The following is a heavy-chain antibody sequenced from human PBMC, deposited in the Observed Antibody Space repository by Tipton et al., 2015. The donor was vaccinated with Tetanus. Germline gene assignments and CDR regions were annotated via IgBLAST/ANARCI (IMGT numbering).Heavy chain of an antibody. Sequence: TLSLTCAVSGGSISSSNWWSWVRQPPGKGLEWIGEIHHSGSTNYNPSLKSRVTISVDKSKNQFSLKLSSVTAADTAVYYCARDSRAAVAGTDAFDIWGQGTMVTVSS. CDR3: ARDSRAAVAGTDAFDI. V-gene: IGHV4-4*02. CDR2: IHHSGST. J-gene: IGHJ3*02. D-gene: IGHD6-19*01. CDR1: GGSISSSNW.